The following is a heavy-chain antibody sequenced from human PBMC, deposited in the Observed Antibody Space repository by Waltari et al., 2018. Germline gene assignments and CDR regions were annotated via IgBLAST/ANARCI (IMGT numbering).Heavy chain of an antibody. CDR3: ARLGGYSSSLDY. V-gene: IGHV4-38-2*01. CDR1: GYSISSGYY. D-gene: IGHD6-13*01. CDR2: IYHSGSN. Sequence: QVQLQESGPGLVKPSETLSLTCAVPGYSISSGYYWGWIRQPPGKGLEWIGSIYHSGSNYYNPSLKSRVTISVDTSKNQFSLKLSSVTAADTAVYYCARLGGYSSSLDYWGQGTLVTVSS. J-gene: IGHJ4*02.